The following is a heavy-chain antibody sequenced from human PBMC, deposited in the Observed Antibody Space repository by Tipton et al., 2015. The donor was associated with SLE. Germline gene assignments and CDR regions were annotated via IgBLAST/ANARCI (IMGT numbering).Heavy chain of an antibody. V-gene: IGHV3-33*08. Sequence: SLRLSCAASGFTFSTYGMHWARQAPGKGLEWVAVIWYDGSNKYYADSVKGRFTISRDNSKNTLYLQMSSLRAEDTAVYYCARDLSGWYGLDYWGQGTLVTVSS. CDR3: ARDLSGWYGLDY. CDR1: GFTFSTYG. D-gene: IGHD6-19*01. J-gene: IGHJ4*02. CDR2: IWYDGSNK.